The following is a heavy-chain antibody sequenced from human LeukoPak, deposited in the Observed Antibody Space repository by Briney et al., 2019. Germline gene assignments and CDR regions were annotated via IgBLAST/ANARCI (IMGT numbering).Heavy chain of an antibody. D-gene: IGHD6-13*01. J-gene: IGHJ2*01. CDR2: IYYSGST. CDR3: ARQYSSSWYLRYFDL. Sequence: SEPLSLTCTVSGGSIISYYWSWIRQPPGKGLEWIGYIYYSGSTNYNPSLKSRVTISVDTSKNQFSLKLSSVTAADTAVYYCARQYSSSWYLRYFDLWGRGTLVTVSS. V-gene: IGHV4-59*01. CDR1: GGSIISYY.